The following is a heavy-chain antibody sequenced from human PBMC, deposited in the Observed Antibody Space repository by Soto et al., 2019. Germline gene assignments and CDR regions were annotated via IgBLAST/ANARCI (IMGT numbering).Heavy chain of an antibody. J-gene: IGHJ4*02. D-gene: IGHD1-7*01. Sequence: GESLKISCKASGYSFTNYWIVWVRQMPGKGLEWMGIIYPGDSDTRYSPSFQGQVTISADKSISTAYLQWSSLKASDTAMYYCAKVGTTAPKAFDNGGQEAVLPFSS. V-gene: IGHV5-51*01. CDR1: GYSFTNYW. CDR2: IYPGDSDT. CDR3: AKVGTTAPKAFDN.